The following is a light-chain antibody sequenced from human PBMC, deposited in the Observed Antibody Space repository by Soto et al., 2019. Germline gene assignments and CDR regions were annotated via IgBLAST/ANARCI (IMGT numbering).Light chain of an antibody. Sequence: QSVLTQPPSASGTPGQRVTISCSGSSSNIGSNYVYWYQQLPGTAPKLLIYRNNQRPSGFPDRFSGSNSGTSDFLAISGLRSEDGADYYCAAWDDILCGHVLFGGGTKLTVL. CDR1: SSNIGSNY. V-gene: IGLV1-47*01. CDR2: RNN. CDR3: AAWDDILCGHVL. J-gene: IGLJ2*01.